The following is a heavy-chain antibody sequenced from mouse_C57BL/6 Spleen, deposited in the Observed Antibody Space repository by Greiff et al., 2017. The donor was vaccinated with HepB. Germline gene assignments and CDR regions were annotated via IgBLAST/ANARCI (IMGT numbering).Heavy chain of an antibody. J-gene: IGHJ3*01. D-gene: IGHD1-1*02. V-gene: IGHV1-7*01. CDR2: INPSSGYT. CDR1: GYTFTSYW. CDR3: AGGNYGVGY. Sequence: VQLQQSGAELAKPGASVKLSCKASGYTFTSYWMHWVKQRPGQGLEWIGYINPSSGYTKYNQKFKDKATLTADKSCSTAYMHLSSLTYEDSADYYCAGGNYGVGYRGGGTLVTVAA.